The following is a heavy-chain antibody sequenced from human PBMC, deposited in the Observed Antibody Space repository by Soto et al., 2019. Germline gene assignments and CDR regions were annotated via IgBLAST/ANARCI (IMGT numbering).Heavy chain of an antibody. CDR2: ISNDGSNK. J-gene: IGHJ4*02. Sequence: QVHLVESGGGVVQPGRSLRLSCAASGFSFSTYGMHWVRQAPGKGLEWVAFISNDGSNKYYADSVKGRFTISRDNSKNTLYLQLNSLRAEDTAVYYCRKGFGNYLAFDYWGQGTLVTVSS. D-gene: IGHD1-26*01. V-gene: IGHV3-30*18. CDR1: GFSFSTYG. CDR3: RKGFGNYLAFDY.